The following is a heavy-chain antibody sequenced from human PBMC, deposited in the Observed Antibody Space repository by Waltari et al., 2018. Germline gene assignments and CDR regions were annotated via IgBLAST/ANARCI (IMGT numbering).Heavy chain of an antibody. V-gene: IGHV1-8*03. CDR2: MNPNSGNT. J-gene: IGHJ3*02. Sequence: QVQLVQSGAEVKKPGASVKVSCQASGYTFTRYDIKWVRQSTGQGLEWMGWMNPNSGNTGYEQKFQGRVTITRNTSISTAYMELSSLRSEDTAVYYCARGGLDAFDIWGQGTMVTVSS. CDR1: GYTFTRYD. CDR3: ARGGLDAFDI.